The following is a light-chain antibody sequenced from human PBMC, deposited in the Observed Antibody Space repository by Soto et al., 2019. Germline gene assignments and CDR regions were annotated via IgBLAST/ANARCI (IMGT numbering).Light chain of an antibody. CDR3: QQYGSTPLT. V-gene: IGKV3-20*01. CDR2: DAS. CDR1: QSVRSNY. J-gene: IGKJ4*01. Sequence: EMVLTQSPDTLSLSPGERATLSCRASQSVRSNYLAWYQQKPGQAPRFRIYDASSRATGIPDRFSGSGSGTDFTLTISRLEPEDFAVYYCQQYGSTPLTFGGGTKVEIK.